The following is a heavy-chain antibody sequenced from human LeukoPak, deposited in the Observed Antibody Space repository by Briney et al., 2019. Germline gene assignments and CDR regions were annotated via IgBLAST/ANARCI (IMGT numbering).Heavy chain of an antibody. D-gene: IGHD3-10*01. CDR3: TTFTGFPDPFDY. CDR2: IKSKTDGGTT. J-gene: IGHJ4*02. Sequence: GSLRLSCAASGFTFSNAWMSWVRQAPGKGLEWVGRIKSKTDGGTTDYAAPVKGRFTISRDDSKNTLYPQMNSLKTEDTAVYYCTTFTGFPDPFDYWGQGTLVTVSS. V-gene: IGHV3-15*01. CDR1: GFTFSNAW.